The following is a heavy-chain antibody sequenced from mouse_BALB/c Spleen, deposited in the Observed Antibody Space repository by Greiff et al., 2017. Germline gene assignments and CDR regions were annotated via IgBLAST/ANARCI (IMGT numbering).Heavy chain of an antibody. Sequence: EVQLQQSGAELVRPGASVKLSCKASGFNIKDYYMHWVKQRPEQGLEWIGWIDPENGNTIYDPKFQGKASITADTSSNTAYLQLSSLTSEDTAVYYCAPDDVGGGYWGQGTTVTVSA. CDR3: APDDVGGGY. CDR2: IDPENGNT. J-gene: IGHJ3*01. D-gene: IGHD1-1*02. CDR1: GFNIKDYY. V-gene: IGHV14-1*02.